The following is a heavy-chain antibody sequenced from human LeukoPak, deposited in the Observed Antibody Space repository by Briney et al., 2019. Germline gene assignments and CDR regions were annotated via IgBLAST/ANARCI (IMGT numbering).Heavy chain of an antibody. CDR1: GFALSNFA. Sequence: GSLRLSCSASGFALSNFAMSWVRQAPGEGLEWVQAMSGSGYYTYYVESVKGRFTISRDNSKNTLYLHMNSLRADDTAVYYCAKMEGQRLYDYCMDVWGRGTTVTVSS. J-gene: IGHJ6*03. CDR3: AKMEGQRLYDYCMDV. CDR2: MSGSGYYT. D-gene: IGHD3-3*01. V-gene: IGHV3-23*01.